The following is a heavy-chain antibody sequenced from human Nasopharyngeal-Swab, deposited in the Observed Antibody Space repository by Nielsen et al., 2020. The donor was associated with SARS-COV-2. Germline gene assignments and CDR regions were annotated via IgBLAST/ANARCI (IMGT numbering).Heavy chain of an antibody. CDR3: ARDGDYGGNWD. Sequence: GGSLRLSCAASGFIVSSKYMSWVRQAPGKGLDWASVIFADGKTHYADSVKGRFTISRDNSKNTLYLQMNSLRAEDTAVYYCARDGDYGGNWDWGQGTLVTVSS. CDR2: IFADGKT. V-gene: IGHV3-53*01. CDR1: GFIVSSKY. D-gene: IGHD4-23*01. J-gene: IGHJ4*02.